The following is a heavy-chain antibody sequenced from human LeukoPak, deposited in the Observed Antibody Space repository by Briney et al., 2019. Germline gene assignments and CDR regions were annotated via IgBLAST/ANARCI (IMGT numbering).Heavy chain of an antibody. D-gene: IGHD1-7*01. Sequence: ASVKVSCKASGYTFTSYGFSWVRQAPGQGLQWMGWISAYYGNTNYAQKFQGRVTMTEDTSTDTAYMELSSLRSEDTAIYYCATAANTYNWNYGRAFDIWGQGTMVTVSS. J-gene: IGHJ3*02. CDR2: ISAYYGNT. CDR3: ATAANTYNWNYGRAFDI. V-gene: IGHV1-18*01. CDR1: GYTFTSYG.